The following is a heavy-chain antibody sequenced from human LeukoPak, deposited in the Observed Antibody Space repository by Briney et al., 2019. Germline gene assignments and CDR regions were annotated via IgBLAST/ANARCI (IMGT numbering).Heavy chain of an antibody. J-gene: IGHJ6*03. D-gene: IGHD2-15*01. CDR2: ITWNGGST. Sequence: GGSLRLSCAAAGFTFNDYGMSWVRQAPGQGPEWVSGITWNGGSTDYAASVKGRFTISRDNAKNSLYLRMNSLRDEDTALYYCARGGGSIRHSYYYYVDVWGKGTTLTVSS. CDR1: GFTFNDYG. V-gene: IGHV3-20*04. CDR3: ARGGGSIRHSYYYYVDV.